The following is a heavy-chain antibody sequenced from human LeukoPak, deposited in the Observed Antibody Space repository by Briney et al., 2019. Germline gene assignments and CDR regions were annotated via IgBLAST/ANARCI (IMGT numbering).Heavy chain of an antibody. CDR2: INPNSGGT. D-gene: IGHD3-16*01. CDR3: ARVSLGGDY. J-gene: IGHJ4*02. V-gene: IGHV1-2*02. CDR1: GYTFTGYY. Sequence: ASVEVSCKASGYTFTGYYMHWVRQAPGQGLEWMGWINPNSGGTNYAQKFQGRVTMTRDTSISTAYMELSSLRSDDTAVYFCARVSLGGDYWGQGTLVTVSS.